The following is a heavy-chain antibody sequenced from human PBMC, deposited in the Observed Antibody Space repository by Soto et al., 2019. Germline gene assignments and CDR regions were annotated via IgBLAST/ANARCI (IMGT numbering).Heavy chain of an antibody. CDR1: GGSISEYY. Sequence: QVQLQESSPGLVKPSETLSLTCNVSGGSISEYYWSWIRQPPGKGLEWIGYVYYSGSTNYNPSFGSRVAISVDASKKFFSLRLSSVTAADTAVYYCARYGASGSRRYWFFDLWGRGTLVTVSS. CDR2: VYYSGST. D-gene: IGHD6-13*01. J-gene: IGHJ2*01. V-gene: IGHV4-59*01. CDR3: ARYGASGSRRYWFFDL.